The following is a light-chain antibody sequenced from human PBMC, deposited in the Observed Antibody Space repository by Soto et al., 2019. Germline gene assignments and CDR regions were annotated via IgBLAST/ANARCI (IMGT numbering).Light chain of an antibody. CDR1: SSDVGGYNY. CDR2: EVS. CDR3: CSYAGSYTFHYV. Sequence: QSALTQPRSVSGSPGQSVTISCTGTSSDVGGYNYVSWYQQHPGKAPKLMIYEVSKRPSGVPDRFSGSKSGNTASLTISGLQAEAEADYYCCSYAGSYTFHYVFGTGTKLTVL. J-gene: IGLJ1*01. V-gene: IGLV2-11*01.